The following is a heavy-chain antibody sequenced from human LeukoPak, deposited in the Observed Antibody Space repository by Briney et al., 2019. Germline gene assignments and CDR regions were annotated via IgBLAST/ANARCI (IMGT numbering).Heavy chain of an antibody. CDR3: ARFSAGYSSGPVIDY. CDR2: INYSGST. D-gene: IGHD6-19*01. CDR1: GGSIRSISYY. J-gene: IGHJ4*02. Sequence: SETLSPTCTVSGGSIRSISYYWGWLPQPPGEGLEWIGSINYSGSTYYNPSLKSRVTISVDTSKNQFSLKLSSVTAADTAVYYCARFSAGYSSGPVIDYWGQGTLVTVSS. V-gene: IGHV4-39*01.